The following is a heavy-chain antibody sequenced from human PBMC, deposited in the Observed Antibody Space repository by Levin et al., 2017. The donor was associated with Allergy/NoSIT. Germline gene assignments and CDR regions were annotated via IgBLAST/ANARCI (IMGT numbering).Heavy chain of an antibody. CDR1: GFTVSNHY. CDR3: TKGHYSGVGK. Sequence: GGSLRLSCAASGFTVSNHYMTWVRQAPGKGLECVSVIYSGGTTYYAGSVKGRFTISRDNSKNILSLQMSSLRVDDTAIYYCTKGHYSGVGKWGQGTLVTVSS. D-gene: IGHD2-21*01. CDR2: IYSGGTT. J-gene: IGHJ4*02. V-gene: IGHV3-53*01.